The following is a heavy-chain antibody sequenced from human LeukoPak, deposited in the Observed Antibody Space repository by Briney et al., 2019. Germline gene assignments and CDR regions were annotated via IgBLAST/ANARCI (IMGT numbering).Heavy chain of an antibody. V-gene: IGHV3-33*01. J-gene: IGHJ4*02. CDR3: ASDYYGSGSYGTDY. Sequence: GGSLRLSCAASGFTFSSYGMHWVRQAPGKGLEWVAVIWYDGSNKYYADSVKGRFTISRDNSKNTLYLQMNSLRAEDTAVYYCASDYYGSGSYGTDYWGQGTLVTVSS. CDR2: IWYDGSNK. D-gene: IGHD3-10*01. CDR1: GFTFSSYG.